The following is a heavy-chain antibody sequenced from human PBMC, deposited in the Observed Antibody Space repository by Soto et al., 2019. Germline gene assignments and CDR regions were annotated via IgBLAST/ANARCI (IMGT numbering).Heavy chain of an antibody. J-gene: IGHJ5*02. CDR2: INAYNGNT. Sequence: QLQLVQSGAEVKKPGASVKVSCKASGYTFTSYGISWVRQAPGQGLEWMGWINAYNGNTNYAQKLQGRVTMTKDTSTSTAYIELRSLRSDDTAVNYCARVLPPFDPWGQGTLVTVSS. CDR1: GYTFTSYG. V-gene: IGHV1-18*01. CDR3: ARVLPPFDP.